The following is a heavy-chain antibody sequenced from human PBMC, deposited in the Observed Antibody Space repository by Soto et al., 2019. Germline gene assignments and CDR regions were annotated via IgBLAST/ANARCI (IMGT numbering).Heavy chain of an antibody. J-gene: IGHJ4*02. Sequence: PSETLSLTCTVSGGSISSYYWSWIRQPPGKGLEWIGYIYYSGSTNYNPSLKSRVTISVDTSKNQFSLKLSSVTAADTAAYYCARGGSGPLDSSSWYWGYWGQGTLVTVSS. CDR1: GGSISSYY. CDR2: IYYSGST. D-gene: IGHD6-13*01. V-gene: IGHV4-59*01. CDR3: ARGGSGPLDSSSWYWGY.